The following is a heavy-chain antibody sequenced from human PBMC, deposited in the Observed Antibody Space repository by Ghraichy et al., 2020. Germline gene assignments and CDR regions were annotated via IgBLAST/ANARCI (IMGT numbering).Heavy chain of an antibody. J-gene: IGHJ4*02. CDR2: ISDSGAST. V-gene: IGHV3-23*01. CDR1: GFIFSDYA. Sequence: GESLNISCAASGFIFSDYAMNWVRQAPGKEPEWVSLISDSGASTYYADSVKGRFSISRDNSKNIVYLQMNSLRAEDTAINYCAKALQPWLHSYYFDYWGQGILVTVSS. CDR3: AKALQPWLHSYYFDY. D-gene: IGHD6-19*01.